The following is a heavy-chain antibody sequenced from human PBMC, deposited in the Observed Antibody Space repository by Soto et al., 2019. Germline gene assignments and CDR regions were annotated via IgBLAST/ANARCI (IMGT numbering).Heavy chain of an antibody. CDR1: GYTFTSYY. CDR3: ARDDGDSAPDY. Sequence: QVQLVQSGAEVKKPGASVKVSCKASGYTFTSYYMHWVRQAPGQGLEWMGIINPSGGSTSYAQKCPGGVTTTRDTSTTTDDMELSSLRSEDTAVYYYARDDGDSAPDYWGQGPLVTVSS. D-gene: IGHD4-17*01. CDR2: INPSGGST. J-gene: IGHJ4*02. V-gene: IGHV1-46*01.